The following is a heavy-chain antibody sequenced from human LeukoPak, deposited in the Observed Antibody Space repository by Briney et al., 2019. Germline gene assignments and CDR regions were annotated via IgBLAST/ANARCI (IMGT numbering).Heavy chain of an antibody. V-gene: IGHV3-20*04. J-gene: IGHJ6*03. CDR2: IKGNGGST. CDR1: GFSFDDYG. D-gene: IGHD2-15*01. Sequence: GGSLRLSCAASGFSFDDYGMSWVRQGPGKGLEWVSGIKGNGGSTGYADSVKGRFTISRDNAKNSLYLQMNSLGAEDTALYYCARDQGGYCSDINCLAYIDVWGKETTVTVSS. CDR3: ARDQGGYCSDINCLAYIDV.